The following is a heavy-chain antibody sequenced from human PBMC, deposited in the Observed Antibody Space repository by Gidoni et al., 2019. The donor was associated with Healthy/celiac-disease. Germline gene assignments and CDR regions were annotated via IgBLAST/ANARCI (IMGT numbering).Heavy chain of an antibody. Sequence: QVQLQQWGAGLLKPSETLSLTCAFFGGSFSGYYLSWIRQPPGQGLEWIGEINHSGRTNYNPSLKSRVTISVDTSKNQFSLKLSSVTAADTAVYYCASLIAARRAADYWGQGTLVTVSS. CDR1: GGSFSGYY. CDR3: ASLIAARRAADY. J-gene: IGHJ4*02. CDR2: INHSGRT. V-gene: IGHV4-34*01. D-gene: IGHD6-6*01.